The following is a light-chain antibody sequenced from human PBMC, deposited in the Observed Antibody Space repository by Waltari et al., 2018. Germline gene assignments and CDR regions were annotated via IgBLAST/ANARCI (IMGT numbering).Light chain of an antibody. J-gene: IGKJ4*01. CDR2: GAS. CDR1: QSVSSN. V-gene: IGKV3-15*01. Sequence: EIVMTQSPATLSVSPGERATLPCRASQSVSSNLAWYQQKPGQAPRLLIYGASTRATGIPARFSGSGSGTEFSLTISSLQSEDFAVYYCQHYKNWPLTFGGGTKVEI. CDR3: QHYKNWPLT.